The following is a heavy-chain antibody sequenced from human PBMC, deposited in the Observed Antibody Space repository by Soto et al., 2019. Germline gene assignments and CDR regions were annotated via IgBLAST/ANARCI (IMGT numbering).Heavy chain of an antibody. CDR3: AAAVDLGYCSSTSCYVGEGYYGMDV. CDR1: GFTFTSSA. V-gene: IGHV1-58*01. Sequence: SVKVSCKASGFTFTSSAVQWVRQARGQRLEWIGWIVVGSGNTNYAQKFQERVTITRDMSTSTAYMELSSLRSEDTAVYYCAAAVDLGYCSSTSCYVGEGYYGMDVWGQGTTVTVSS. D-gene: IGHD2-2*01. CDR2: IVVGSGNT. J-gene: IGHJ6*02.